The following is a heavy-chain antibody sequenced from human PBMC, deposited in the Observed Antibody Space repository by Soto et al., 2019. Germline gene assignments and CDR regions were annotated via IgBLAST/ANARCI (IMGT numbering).Heavy chain of an antibody. CDR3: ARDLHWAFDY. CDR2: TFYKSRWHD. Sequence: SQTLSLTCGISGDSVSSDSAGWSWIRQSPSRGLEWLGRTFYKSRWHDDYAEPLKSRITITPDTSKNQFSLQLKSATPEDTAVYYCARDLHWAFDYWAQGTLVTVSS. J-gene: IGHJ4*02. CDR1: GDSVSSDSAG. D-gene: IGHD7-27*01. V-gene: IGHV6-1*01.